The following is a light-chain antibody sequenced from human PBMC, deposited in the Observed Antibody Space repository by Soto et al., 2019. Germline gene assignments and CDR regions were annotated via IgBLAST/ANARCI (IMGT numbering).Light chain of an antibody. J-gene: IGLJ2*01. Sequence: QSVLTQPPSESGAPGQTVTIFCTGSSSNIGAGYDVHWYQQLPGTAPKLLIYGNSNRPSWVPDRFSGSKSGTSASLAITGLQAEDEADYYCQSYDSSLSGVVFGGGTKVTVL. CDR2: GNS. CDR1: SSNIGAGYD. CDR3: QSYDSSLSGVV. V-gene: IGLV1-40*01.